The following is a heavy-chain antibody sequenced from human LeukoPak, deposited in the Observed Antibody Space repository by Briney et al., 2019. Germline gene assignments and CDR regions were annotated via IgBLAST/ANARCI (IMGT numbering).Heavy chain of an antibody. CDR1: GFTFSSYA. D-gene: IGHD3-22*01. Sequence: GGSLRLSCAASGFTFSSYAMSWVRQAPGKGLEWVSAISGSGGSTYYADSVKGRFTISRDNSKNTLYLQMNSLRAGDTAVYYCAKGATMIVVVTMYYFDYWGQGTLVTVSS. CDR2: ISGSGGST. V-gene: IGHV3-23*01. CDR3: AKGATMIVVVTMYYFDY. J-gene: IGHJ4*02.